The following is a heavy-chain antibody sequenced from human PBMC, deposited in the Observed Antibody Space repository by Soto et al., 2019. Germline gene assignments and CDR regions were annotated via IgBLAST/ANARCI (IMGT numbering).Heavy chain of an antibody. J-gene: IGHJ4*02. CDR2: IYYSGST. V-gene: IGHV4-61*01. CDR1: GGSVSSGSYY. Sequence: SETPALTCTVSGGSVSSGSYYWSWIRQPPGKALEWIGYIYYSGSTNYKPSLKSRVTISVDTSKNQFSLKLSSVTAADTAVYYCARMYVQQYFDYWGQWALVTVS. D-gene: IGHD6-13*01. CDR3: ARMYVQQYFDY.